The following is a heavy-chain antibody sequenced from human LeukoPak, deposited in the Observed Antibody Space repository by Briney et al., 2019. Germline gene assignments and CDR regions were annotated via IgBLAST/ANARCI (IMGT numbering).Heavy chain of an antibody. CDR1: GHSLSEIS. J-gene: IGHJ4*02. V-gene: IGHV1-24*01. CDR2: FVPEHGET. Sequence: ASVKVSGKVSGHSLSEISMHWVRQAPGKGLEWVGNFVPEHGETAYAQNFQGRVTMSNDTSTETAYMELSSLRSDDTAVYYCSIRLRFLEWLAPGDYWGQGSPVTVSS. D-gene: IGHD3-3*01. CDR3: SIRLRFLEWLAPGDY.